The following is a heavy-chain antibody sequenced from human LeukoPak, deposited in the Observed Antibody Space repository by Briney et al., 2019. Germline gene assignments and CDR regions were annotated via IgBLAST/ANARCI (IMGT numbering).Heavy chain of an antibody. CDR1: GFTFSSYA. CDR2: ISGSGDST. CDR3: ARAPRPNYYGSGSYYRIPTYYFDY. Sequence: PGGSLRLSCAASGFTFSSYAMTWVRQAPGKGLEWVSGISGSGDSTYYADSVKGRFTISRDNSKNTLYLQMNSLRAEDTAVYYCARAPRPNYYGSGSYYRIPTYYFDYWGQGTLVTVSS. J-gene: IGHJ4*02. D-gene: IGHD3-10*01. V-gene: IGHV3-23*01.